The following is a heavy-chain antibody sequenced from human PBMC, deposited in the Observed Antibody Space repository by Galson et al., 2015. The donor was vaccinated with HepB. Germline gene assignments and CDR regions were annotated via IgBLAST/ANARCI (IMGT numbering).Heavy chain of an antibody. CDR1: GYTFTSYG. V-gene: IGHV1-18*04. CDR3: ARSSSRMVYYYYGMDV. CDR2: ISAYNGNT. D-gene: IGHD6-13*01. J-gene: IGHJ6*02. Sequence: SVKVSCKASGYTFTSYGISWVRQAPGQGLEWMGWISAYNGNTNYAQKLQGRVTMTTDTSTSTAYMELRSLRSDDTAVYYCARSSSRMVYYYYGMDVWGQGTTVTVSS.